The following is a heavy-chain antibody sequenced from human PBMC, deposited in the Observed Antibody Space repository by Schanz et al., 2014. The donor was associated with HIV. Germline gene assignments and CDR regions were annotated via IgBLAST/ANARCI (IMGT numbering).Heavy chain of an antibody. CDR3: ARGSGPYYYYYGMDV. D-gene: IGHD2-15*01. Sequence: QVRLVESGGGVVQPGRSLRLSCAASGFTFSSYGMHWVRQAPGKGLEWVEVIWYDGRNKYYADSVKGRFTISRDNSKNTLYLQMNSLRAEDTAVYYCARGSGPYYYYYGMDVWGQGTTVTVSS. V-gene: IGHV3-33*08. J-gene: IGHJ6*02. CDR1: GFTFSSYG. CDR2: IWYDGRNK.